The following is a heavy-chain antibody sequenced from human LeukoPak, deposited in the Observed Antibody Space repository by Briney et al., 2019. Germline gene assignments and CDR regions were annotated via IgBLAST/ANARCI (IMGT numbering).Heavy chain of an antibody. V-gene: IGHV4-59*01. CDR3: ARDQWDPQSTRVSNWFDP. CDR1: GGSISSYY. J-gene: IGHJ5*02. CDR2: IYYSGST. Sequence: PSETLSLTCTVSGGSISSYYWSWIRQLPGKGLEWIGYIYYSGSTNYNPSLKSRVTISVDTSKNRFSLKLSSVTAADTAVYYCARDQWDPQSTRVSNWFDPWGQGTLVTVSS. D-gene: IGHD1-26*01.